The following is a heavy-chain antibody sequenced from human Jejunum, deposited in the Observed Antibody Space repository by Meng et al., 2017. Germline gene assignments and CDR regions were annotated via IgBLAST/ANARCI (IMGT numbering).Heavy chain of an antibody. CDR1: GFTFSNYA. V-gene: IGHV3-23*01. CDR3: ARGRYSWRYVTYFDY. J-gene: IGHJ4*02. D-gene: IGHD1-26*01. CDR2: ISGGAGSP. Sequence: GGSLRLSCAASGFTFSNYALTWVRQAPGKGLEWVSVISGGAGSPYYADPVKGRFTISRDNSRNTLDLQMDSLRGGGTAIYYWARGRYSWRYVTYFDYWGQGTLVTVSS.